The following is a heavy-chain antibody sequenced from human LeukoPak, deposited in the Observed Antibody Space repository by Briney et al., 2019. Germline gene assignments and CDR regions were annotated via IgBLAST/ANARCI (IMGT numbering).Heavy chain of an antibody. CDR1: GFTFSSYA. CDR3: ARSPYSSGWYGYYFDY. D-gene: IGHD6-19*01. V-gene: IGHV3-23*01. J-gene: IGHJ4*02. CDR2: ISGSGGST. Sequence: PGGSLRLSCAASGFTFSSYAMSWVRQAPGKGLEWVSAISGSGGSTYYADSVKGRFTISRDNSKNTLYLQMNSLRAEDTAVYYCARSPYSSGWYGYYFDYWGQGTLVTVSS.